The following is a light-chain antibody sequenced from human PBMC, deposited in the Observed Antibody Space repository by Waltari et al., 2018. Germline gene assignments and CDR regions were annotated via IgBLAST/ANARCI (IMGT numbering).Light chain of an antibody. CDR2: GAS. V-gene: IGKV3-15*01. CDR1: QSVSSF. CDR3: QQYNDWPPPT. J-gene: IGKJ4*01. Sequence: EVVMTQSPATLSLSPGERATLSCRASQSVSSFLAWYQQKPGQAPRLLIYGASTRATGIPARFSGSGSGTEFTLTISSLQSEDFAVYYCQQYNDWPPPTFGGGTKVEIK.